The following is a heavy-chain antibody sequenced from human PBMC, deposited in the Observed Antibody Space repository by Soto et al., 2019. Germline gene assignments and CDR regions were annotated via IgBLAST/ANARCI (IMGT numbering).Heavy chain of an antibody. CDR3: ARPQYDWWSGYYLAGRYYYYGMDV. V-gene: IGHV5-10-1*03. J-gene: IGHJ6*02. CDR1: GYSFTSYW. Sequence: EVQLVQSGAEVKKPGESLRISCKGSGYSFTSYWISWVRQMPGKGLEWMGRIDPSASYTNYSPSFQGHVTISADKSISTAYLQWSSLKASDTAMYYCARPQYDWWSGYYLAGRYYYYGMDVWGQGTTVTVSS. CDR2: IDPSASYT. D-gene: IGHD3-3*01.